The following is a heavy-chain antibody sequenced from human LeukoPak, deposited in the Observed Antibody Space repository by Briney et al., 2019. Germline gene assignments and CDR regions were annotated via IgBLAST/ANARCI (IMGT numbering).Heavy chain of an antibody. V-gene: IGHV3-21*01. CDR2: ISSSSSYI. CDR3: ARASCGGDCYLWYDAFDI. J-gene: IGHJ3*02. CDR1: GFTFSSYS. D-gene: IGHD2-21*02. Sequence: PGGSLRLSCAASGFTFSSYSMNWVRQAPGKGLEWVSSISSSSSYIYYADSVKGRFTISRDNAKNSLYLQMNSLRAEDTAVYYCARASCGGDCYLWYDAFDIWGQGTMVTVSS.